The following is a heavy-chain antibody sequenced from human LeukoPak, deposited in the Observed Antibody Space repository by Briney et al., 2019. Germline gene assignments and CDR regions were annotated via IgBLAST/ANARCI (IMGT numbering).Heavy chain of an antibody. D-gene: IGHD3-22*01. Sequence: GGSLRLSCAASGFTFSSYGMHWIRQAPGKGLEWVSSISSSSSYIYYADSVKGRFTISRDNAKNSLYLQMNSLRAEDTALYYCARYYDYDSRGYYYYFDYWGQGTLVTVSS. J-gene: IGHJ4*02. CDR3: ARYYDYDSRGYYYYFDY. CDR1: GFTFSSYG. V-gene: IGHV3-21*01. CDR2: ISSSSSYI.